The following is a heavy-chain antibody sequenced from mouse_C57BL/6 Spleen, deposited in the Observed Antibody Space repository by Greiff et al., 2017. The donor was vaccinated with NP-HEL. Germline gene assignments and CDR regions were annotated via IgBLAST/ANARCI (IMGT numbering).Heavy chain of an antibody. V-gene: IGHV1-55*01. CDR1: GYTFTSYW. Sequence: VQLQQPGAELVKPGASVKMSCKASGYTFTSYWITWVKQRPGQGLEWIGDIYPGSGSTNYNEKFKSKATLTVDTSSSTAYMQLSSLTSEDSAVYYCARGYYGSSLFDCWGQGTTLTVSS. CDR2: IYPGSGST. CDR3: ARGYYGSSLFDC. D-gene: IGHD1-1*01. J-gene: IGHJ2*01.